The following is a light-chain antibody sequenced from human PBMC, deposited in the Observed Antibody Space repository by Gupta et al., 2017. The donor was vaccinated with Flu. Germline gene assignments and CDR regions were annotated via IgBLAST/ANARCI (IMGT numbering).Light chain of an antibody. Sequence: EIVMTESPATMSVSPGERVTLSCRASHSIRSHVAWYQQLLGQAPRLLIYGASTRAHGIPGKFSGSGSGTXFTLTIXSLQSEDFAVYYCQQDNLWPRTFGXGTKVEIK. CDR1: HSIRSH. CDR3: QQDNLWPRT. J-gene: IGKJ1*01. V-gene: IGKV3-15*01. CDR2: GAS.